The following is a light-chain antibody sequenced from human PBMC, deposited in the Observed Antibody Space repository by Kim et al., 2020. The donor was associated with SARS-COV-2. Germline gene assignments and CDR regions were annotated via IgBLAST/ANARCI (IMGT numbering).Light chain of an antibody. V-gene: IGKV3-20*01. CDR2: GAS. CDR1: QSVSSSY. Sequence: EIVLTQSPGTLSLSPGERATLSCRASQSVSSSYLAWYQQKPGQAPRLLIYGASSRATGIPDRFSGSGSGTDFTLTISRLEPEDFAVYYCQQYGSSPPMYTFGQGTKRE. CDR3: QQYGSSPPMYT. J-gene: IGKJ2*01.